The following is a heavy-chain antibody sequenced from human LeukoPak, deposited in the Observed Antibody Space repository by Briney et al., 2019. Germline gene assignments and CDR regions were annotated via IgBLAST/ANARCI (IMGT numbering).Heavy chain of an antibody. CDR1: GGTFSIYA. V-gene: IGHV1-69*01. CDR3: ARDRPPCSGDSCYFDY. J-gene: IGHJ4*02. Sequence: SVKVSFKASGGTFSIYAISWARQAPGQGLEWMGGIIPIFGTANYAQKFQGRVTITADESTSTAYMELSSLRSEDTAVYYCARDRPPCSGDSCYFDYWGQGTLVTVSS. CDR2: IIPIFGTA. D-gene: IGHD2-15*01.